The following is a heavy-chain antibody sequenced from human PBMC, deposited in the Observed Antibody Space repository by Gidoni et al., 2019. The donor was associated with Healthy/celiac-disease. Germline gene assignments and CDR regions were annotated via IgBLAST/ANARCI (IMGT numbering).Heavy chain of an antibody. D-gene: IGHD3-10*01. Sequence: EVQLVESGGGLVKPGGSLRLSCAASGFTFSSYSMNWVRQAPGKGLAWVSAISSSSSYIYYADSVKGRFTISRDNAKNSLYLQMNSLRAEDTAVYYCARDFSTLGTFDYWGQGTLVTVSS. J-gene: IGHJ4*02. V-gene: IGHV3-21*01. CDR3: ARDFSTLGTFDY. CDR2: ISSSSSYI. CDR1: GFTFSSYS.